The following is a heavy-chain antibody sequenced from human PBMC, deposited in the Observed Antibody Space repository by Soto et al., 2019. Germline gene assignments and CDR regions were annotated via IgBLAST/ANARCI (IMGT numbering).Heavy chain of an antibody. V-gene: IGHV1-18*01. CDR1: GYTFTTIR. D-gene: IGHD6-19*01. CDR3: ARDRGGGYIF. CDR2: IRPHNGDT. Sequence: QVQLVQSAAEVGKPGASVKVSCKASGYTFTTIRLSWVRQAPGQGLEWMGWIRPHNGDTQYAQKFQGRVTMTADTSRTTGNREGRGFNPDARAVFSCARDRGGGYIFWGKGPLAPVPS. J-gene: IGHJ1*01.